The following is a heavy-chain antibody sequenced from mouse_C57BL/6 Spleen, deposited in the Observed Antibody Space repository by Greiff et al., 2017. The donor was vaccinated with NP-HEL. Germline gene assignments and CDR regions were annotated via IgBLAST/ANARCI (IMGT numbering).Heavy chain of an antibody. D-gene: IGHD1-1*01. CDR2: ISYDGSN. CDR3: AREEAYYYGSRGAMDY. V-gene: IGHV3-6*01. J-gene: IGHJ4*01. Sequence: DVKLVESGPGLVKPSQSLSLTCSVTGYSITSGYYWNWIRQFPGNKLEWMGYISYDGSNNYNPSLKNRISITRDTSKNQFFLKLNSVTTEDTATYYCAREEAYYYGSRGAMDYWGQGTSVTVSS. CDR1: GYSITSGYY.